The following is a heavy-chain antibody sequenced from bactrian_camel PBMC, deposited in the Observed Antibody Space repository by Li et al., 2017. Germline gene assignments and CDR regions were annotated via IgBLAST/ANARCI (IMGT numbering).Heavy chain of an antibody. CDR1: EWTPASNC. V-gene: IGHV3S53*01. Sequence: VQLVESGGGSVQAGGSLTLSCSASEWTPASNCMGWFRQAPGKEREGVAAIGSDARIRYADSVKGRFTISQDNAKNTLYLQMNSLKVDDTARYFCAASQGEWVACPQRWWAGRSDAFNPWGQGTQVTVS. J-gene: IGHJ6*01. CDR3: AASQGEWVACPQRWWAGRSDAFNP. D-gene: IGHD3*01. CDR2: IGSDARI.